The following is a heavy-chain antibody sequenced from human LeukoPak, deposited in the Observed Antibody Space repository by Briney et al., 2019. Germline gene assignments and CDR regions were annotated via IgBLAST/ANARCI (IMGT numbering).Heavy chain of an antibody. CDR3: ARGMVVRTDYYYYMDV. D-gene: IGHD2-15*01. J-gene: IGHJ6*03. Sequence: ASVKVSCKASGYTFTSYDINWVRQATGQGLEWMGWMNPNSGNTGYAQKFQGRVTMTRNTSISTAYMELSSLRSEDTAVYYCARGMVVRTDYYYYMDVWGKGTTVTISS. V-gene: IGHV1-8*01. CDR2: MNPNSGNT. CDR1: GYTFTSYD.